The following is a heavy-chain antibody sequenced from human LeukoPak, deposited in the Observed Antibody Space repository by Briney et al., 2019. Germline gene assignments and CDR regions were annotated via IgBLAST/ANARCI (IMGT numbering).Heavy chain of an antibody. D-gene: IGHD3-22*01. CDR3: ARDSDYYDSSGYGRYYWFGP. Sequence: ASVKVSCKASGYTFTGYYMHWVRQAPGQGLEWTGWSNPNSGGTNYAQKFQGRVTMTRDTSISTAYMELSRLRSDDTAVYYCARDSDYYDSSGYGRYYWFGPWGQGTLVTVSS. J-gene: IGHJ5*02. CDR2: SNPNSGGT. CDR1: GYTFTGYY. V-gene: IGHV1-2*02.